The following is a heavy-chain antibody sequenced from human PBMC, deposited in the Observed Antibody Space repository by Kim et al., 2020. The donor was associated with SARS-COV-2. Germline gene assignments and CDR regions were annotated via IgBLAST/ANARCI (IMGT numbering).Heavy chain of an antibody. J-gene: IGHJ4*02. D-gene: IGHD3-22*01. CDR1: GFTFSSYA. CDR3: ARVGNDSSGYLYY. CDR2: ISYDGSNK. Sequence: GGSLRLSCAASGFTFSSYAMHWVRQAPGKGLEWVAVISYDGSNKYYADSVKGRFTISRDNSKNTLYLQMNSLRAEDTAVYYCARVGNDSSGYLYYWGQGTLVTVSS. V-gene: IGHV3-30*04.